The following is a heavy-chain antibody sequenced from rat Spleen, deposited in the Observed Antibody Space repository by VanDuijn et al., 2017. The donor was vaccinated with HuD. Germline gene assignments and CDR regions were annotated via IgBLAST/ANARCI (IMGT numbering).Heavy chain of an antibody. CDR3: TRRGHTMGLTSRYFDY. V-gene: IGHV5-22*01. D-gene: IGHD1-9*01. Sequence: EVQLVESGGGLVQPGSSLKLSCVASGFTFSNYGMAWVRQAPTKGLEWVGTISYEGISTYYGDSVKGRFTISRDNEKSTLYLQMSSLRSEDTATYYCTRRGHTMGLTSRYFDYWGQGVMVTVSS. CDR1: GFTFSNYG. CDR2: ISYEGIST. J-gene: IGHJ2*01.